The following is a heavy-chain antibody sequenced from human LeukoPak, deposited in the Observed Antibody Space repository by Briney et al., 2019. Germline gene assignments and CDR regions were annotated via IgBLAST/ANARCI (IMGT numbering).Heavy chain of an antibody. J-gene: IGHJ5*02. CDR3: ARDLGYCSSTSCYRHWFDP. CDR2: ISTYNAHT. Sequence: GASVKVSCKASGYTFNTYGISWVRQAPGQGLEWMGWISTYNAHTNYAQKVQDRVTMTTDTSTSTAYMEVRSLRSDDTAVYYCARDLGYCSSTSCYRHWFDPWGQGTLVTVS. V-gene: IGHV1-18*01. CDR1: GYTFNTYG. D-gene: IGHD2-2*02.